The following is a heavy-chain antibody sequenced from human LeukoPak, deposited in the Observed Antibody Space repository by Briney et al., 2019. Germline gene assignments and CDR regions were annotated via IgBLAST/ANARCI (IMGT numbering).Heavy chain of an antibody. D-gene: IGHD6-19*01. V-gene: IGHV3-23*01. CDR1: GITFSSYA. J-gene: IGHJ6*02. Sequence: GGSLRLSCAASGITFSSYAMSWVRQAPGKGLEWVSTISGSGTGTYYADSVKGRFTISRDNSKNTLYLQMNSLRAEDTAVYYCARAPLAVAGNYGMDVWGQGTTVTVSS. CDR2: ISGSGTGT. CDR3: ARAPLAVAGNYGMDV.